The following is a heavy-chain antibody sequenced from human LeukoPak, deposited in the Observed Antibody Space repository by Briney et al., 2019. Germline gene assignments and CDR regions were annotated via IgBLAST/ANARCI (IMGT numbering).Heavy chain of an antibody. CDR2: IYYSGST. Sequence: SETLSLTCTVSGGSISSSSYYWGWIRQPPGKGLEWIGSIYYSGSTYYNPSLKSRVTISVDRSKNQFSLKLSSVTAADTAVYYCARGLHYYGSGSLSPHFDYWGQGTLVTVSS. V-gene: IGHV4-39*07. J-gene: IGHJ4*02. CDR3: ARGLHYYGSGSLSPHFDY. CDR1: GGSISSSSYY. D-gene: IGHD3-10*01.